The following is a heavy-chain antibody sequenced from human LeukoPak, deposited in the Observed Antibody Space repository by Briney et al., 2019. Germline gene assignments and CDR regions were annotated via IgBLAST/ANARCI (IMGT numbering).Heavy chain of an antibody. D-gene: IGHD5-18*01. V-gene: IGHV3-23*01. Sequence: PGGSLRLSCAASGFTFSSYAMSWVRQAPGKGLEWVSAISGSGGGTYYADSVKGRFTISRHNSKNTLYLQMNSLRAEDTAVYYCARVLRQLWQTFDYWGQGTLVTVSS. J-gene: IGHJ4*02. CDR1: GFTFSSYA. CDR2: ISGSGGGT. CDR3: ARVLRQLWQTFDY.